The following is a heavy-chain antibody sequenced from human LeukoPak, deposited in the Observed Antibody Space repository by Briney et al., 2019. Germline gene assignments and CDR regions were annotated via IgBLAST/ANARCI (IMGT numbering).Heavy chain of an antibody. CDR1: GYTFSDHY. D-gene: IGHD3-16*02. J-gene: IGHJ4*02. CDR3: ARAGIWGSYRNAAFDY. CDR2: INSRSGDT. Sequence: ASVKVSCKASGYTFSDHYINWVRQAPGQGLEWMGRINSRSGDTIYAQKFQGRVTLTRDTSISTAYMELTRLDSDDTAVYYCARAGIWGSYRNAAFDYWGQGTLVTVSS. V-gene: IGHV1-2*06.